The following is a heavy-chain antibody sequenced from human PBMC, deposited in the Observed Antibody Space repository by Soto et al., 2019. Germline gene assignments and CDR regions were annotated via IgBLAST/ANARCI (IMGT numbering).Heavy chain of an antibody. J-gene: IGHJ4*02. CDR1: GGSFSGYY. CDR2: INHSGST. V-gene: IGHV4-34*01. CDR3: ARVSIPITIFGVSRYYLDY. D-gene: IGHD3-3*01. Sequence: SETLSLTCAVYGGSFSGYYWSWIRQPPGKGLEWIGEINHSGSTNYNPSLKSRVTISVDTSKNQFSLKLSSVTAADTAVYYCARVSIPITIFGVSRYYLDYWGQGTLVTVSS.